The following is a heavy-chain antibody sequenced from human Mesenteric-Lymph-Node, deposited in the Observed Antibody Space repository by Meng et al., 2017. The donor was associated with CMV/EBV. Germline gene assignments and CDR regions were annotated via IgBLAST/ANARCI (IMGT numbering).Heavy chain of an antibody. D-gene: IGHD3-10*01. CDR2: IYYSGRT. CDR1: GGSLSSYF. J-gene: IGHJ3*02. Sequence: SETLSLTCTVSGGSLSSYFWSWIRQPPGKGLEWIGYIYYSGRTNYNPSLKSRVTISVDTSKNQFSLKLSSVTAADTAVYYCARVGPITMGAFDIWGQGTMVTVSS. V-gene: IGHV4-59*01. CDR3: ARVGPITMGAFDI.